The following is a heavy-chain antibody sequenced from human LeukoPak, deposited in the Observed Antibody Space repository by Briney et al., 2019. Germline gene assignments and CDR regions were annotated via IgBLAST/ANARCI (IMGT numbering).Heavy chain of an antibody. CDR2: IHDSGRT. D-gene: IGHD5-24*01. J-gene: IGHJ4*02. CDR3: TTGGGWLTDY. CDR1: GGSISDYY. Sequence: KPSETLSLTCTASGGSISDYYWGWFRQPPGKGLEWIGYIHDSGRTNYNASLKGRASISVDTSRRQFSLKLTSVTAADTAIYYCTTGGGWLTDYWGQGTLVTVSS. V-gene: IGHV4-59*01.